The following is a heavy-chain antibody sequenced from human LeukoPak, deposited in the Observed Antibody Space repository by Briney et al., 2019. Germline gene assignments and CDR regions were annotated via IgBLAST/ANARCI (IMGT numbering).Heavy chain of an antibody. Sequence: SETLSLTCTVSGVSIRSSSYYWGWIRQPPGKGLEWIGNIYYGGSTYYNPSLKSRVTTSIDTSKNQFSLKLSSVTAADTAVYYCARDWRARDGYNPKPFDYWGQGTLVTVSS. CDR2: IYYGGST. CDR1: GVSIRSSSYY. CDR3: ARDWRARDGYNPKPFDY. V-gene: IGHV4-39*07. J-gene: IGHJ4*02. D-gene: IGHD5-24*01.